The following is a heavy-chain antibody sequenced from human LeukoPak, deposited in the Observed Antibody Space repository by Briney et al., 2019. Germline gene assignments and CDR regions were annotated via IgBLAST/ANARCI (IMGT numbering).Heavy chain of an antibody. D-gene: IGHD1-20*01. V-gene: IGHV3-66*01. CDR2: IYGGGDA. CDR3: ARDLYNWQFDY. J-gene: IGHJ4*02. CDR1: GFTFSITY. Sequence: GSLRLSCTASGFTFSITYMAWVRQAPGKGLEWVSVIYGGGDAYYADSVKGRFTIARDNSKKTLYLQMNSLRAEDTAVYYCARDLYNWQFDYWGQGTLVTVSS.